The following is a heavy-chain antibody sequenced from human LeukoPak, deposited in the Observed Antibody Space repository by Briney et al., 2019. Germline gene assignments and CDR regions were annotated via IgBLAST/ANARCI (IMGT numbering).Heavy chain of an antibody. D-gene: IGHD3-3*01. CDR2: INHGGST. CDR1: GGSFSGYY. V-gene: IGHV4-34*01. J-gene: IGHJ4*02. Sequence: SETLSLTCAVYGGSFSGYYWSWIRQPPGKGLEWIGEINHGGSTNYNPSLKSRITMSVDTSKNQFSLKLSSVTAADTAVYYCARVAMLLGGYYPFLDYWGQGTLVTVSS. CDR3: ARVAMLLGGYYPFLDY.